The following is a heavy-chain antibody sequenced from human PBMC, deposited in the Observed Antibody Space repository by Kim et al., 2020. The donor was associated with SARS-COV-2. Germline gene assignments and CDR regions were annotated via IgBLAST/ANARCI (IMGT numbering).Heavy chain of an antibody. V-gene: IGHV4-59*12. CDR2: IYYSGST. D-gene: IGHD6-19*01. CDR3: ARLSPVVAGTTGRNWFDP. J-gene: IGHJ5*02. CDR1: GGSISSYY. Sequence: SETLSLTCTVSGGSISSYYWSWIRQPPGKGLEWIGYIYYSGSTNYNPSLKGRVTISVDTSKNQFSLKLSSVTAAATAVYYCARLSPVVAGTTGRNWFDPWGQGTLVTVSS.